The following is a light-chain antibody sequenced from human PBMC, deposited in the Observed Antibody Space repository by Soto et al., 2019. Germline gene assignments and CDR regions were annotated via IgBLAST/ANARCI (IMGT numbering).Light chain of an antibody. Sequence: AIRWTQSPSSFSASTGARVTITCRASQDISSYLAWYQQKPGKAPKVLIYAASTLQSGVPSRFSVSGSGTALTLTINGLQSEDFAPYDFQQYHTYPPLTFGGGTKVEIK. CDR2: AAS. CDR3: QQYHTYPPLT. CDR1: QDISSY. V-gene: IGKV1-8*01. J-gene: IGKJ4*01.